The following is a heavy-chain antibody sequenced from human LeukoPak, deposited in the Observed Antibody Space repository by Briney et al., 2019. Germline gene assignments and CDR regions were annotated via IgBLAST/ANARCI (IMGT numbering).Heavy chain of an antibody. Sequence: PGGSLRLSCAASGFTFDDYGMSWVRQAPGKGLEWVSGINWNGGSTGYAESVKGRFTISRDNAKNSLYLQMNSLRAEDTALYYCAKEGQWLATHYYYYMDVWGEGTTVTISS. CDR2: INWNGGST. D-gene: IGHD6-19*01. V-gene: IGHV3-20*04. CDR3: AKEGQWLATHYYYYMDV. J-gene: IGHJ6*03. CDR1: GFTFDDYG.